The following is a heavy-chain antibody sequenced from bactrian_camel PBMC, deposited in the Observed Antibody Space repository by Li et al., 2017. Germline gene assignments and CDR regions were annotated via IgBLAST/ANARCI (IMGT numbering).Heavy chain of an antibody. CDR1: EFTFEDSD. CDR2: IRADGSKT. D-gene: IGHD2*01. J-gene: IGHJ4*01. V-gene: IGHV3-1*01. CDR3: AADRSPQFWSLLAPQGYTY. Sequence: VQLVESGGGLVQPGGSLTLSCTASEFTFEDSDVGWCRQVPDFPCEWISTIRADGSKTYADSVKGRFTISLDNADDTLYLQMTALKPEDTAMYYCAADRSPQFWSLLAPQGYTYWGQGTQVTVS.